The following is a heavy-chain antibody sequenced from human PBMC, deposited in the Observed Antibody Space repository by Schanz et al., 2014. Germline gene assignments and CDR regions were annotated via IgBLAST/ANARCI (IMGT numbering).Heavy chain of an antibody. CDR2: VSRSTPDI. D-gene: IGHD6-13*01. CDR1: GFTFSAYA. V-gene: IGHV3-23*01. J-gene: IGHJ4*02. CDR3: ARGLIAAAGGAFDY. Sequence: EVQLLESGGGLVQPGGSLRLSCAASGFTFSAYAMTWVRQIPGKGLEWVSYVSRSTPDIYYADSVKGRFTISRDNSKNTLYLQMNSLRAEDTAVYYCARGLIAAAGGAFDYWGQGTLVAVSA.